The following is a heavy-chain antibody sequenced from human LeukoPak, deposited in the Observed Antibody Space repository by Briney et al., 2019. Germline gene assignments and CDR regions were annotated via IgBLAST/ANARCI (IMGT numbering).Heavy chain of an antibody. J-gene: IGHJ4*02. CDR3: TRLRIVGAIYYFDY. Sequence: GGSLRLSCAASGFTFSGSAMHWVRQASGKGLEWVGRIRSKANSYATAYAASVKGRFTISRDDSKNTAYLQMNSLKTEDTAVSYCTRLRIVGAIYYFDYWGQGTLVTVP. CDR1: GFTFSGSA. CDR2: IRSKANSYAT. V-gene: IGHV3-73*01. D-gene: IGHD1-26*01.